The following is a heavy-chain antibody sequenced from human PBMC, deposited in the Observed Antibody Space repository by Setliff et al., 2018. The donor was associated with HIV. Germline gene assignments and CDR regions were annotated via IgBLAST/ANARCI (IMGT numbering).Heavy chain of an antibody. J-gene: IGHJ4*02. Sequence: GASVKVSCKASGGSFSSYAITWVRQAPGQGLEWMGGIIPILGTPNYAQKFQGRVTMTEDTSTDTAYMELSGLRSEDTAVYYCSIDVIGVWLRPMPDYWGPGTLVTVSS. CDR2: IIPILGTP. CDR3: SIDVIGVWLRPMPDY. D-gene: IGHD5-12*01. CDR1: GGSFSSYA. V-gene: IGHV1-69*06.